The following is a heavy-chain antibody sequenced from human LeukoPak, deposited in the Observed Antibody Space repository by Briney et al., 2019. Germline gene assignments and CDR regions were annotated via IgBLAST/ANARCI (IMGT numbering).Heavy chain of an antibody. V-gene: IGHV3-9*01. CDR3: ARDLRTLWHCSGGSCYSNWFDP. Sequence: PGGSLRLSCAASGFTFDDYAMHWVRQAPGKGLEWVSGISWNSGSIGYADSVKGRFTISRDNAKNSLYLQMNSLRAEDTAVYYCARDLRTLWHCSGGSCYSNWFDPWGQGTLVTVSS. D-gene: IGHD2-15*01. CDR1: GFTFDDYA. CDR2: ISWNSGSI. J-gene: IGHJ5*02.